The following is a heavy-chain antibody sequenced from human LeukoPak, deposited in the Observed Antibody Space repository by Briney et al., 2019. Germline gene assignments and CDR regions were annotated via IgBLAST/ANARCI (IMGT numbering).Heavy chain of an antibody. CDR1: GFTFSSYW. CDR3: ASVDYYDSSGYYSEYFQH. Sequence: SGGSLRLSCAASGFTFSSYWMSWVRQAPGKGLEWVANIKQDGSEKYYVDSVKGRFTISRDNAKNSLYLQMNSLRAEDTAVYYCASVDYYDSSGYYSEYFQHWGQGTLVTVSS. V-gene: IGHV3-7*01. J-gene: IGHJ1*01. D-gene: IGHD3-22*01. CDR2: IKQDGSEK.